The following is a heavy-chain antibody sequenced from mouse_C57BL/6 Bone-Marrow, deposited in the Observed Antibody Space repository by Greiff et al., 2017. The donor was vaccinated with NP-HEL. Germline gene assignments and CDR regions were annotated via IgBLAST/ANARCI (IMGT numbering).Heavy chain of an antibody. J-gene: IGHJ2*01. CDR3: ARTTTVVEDYFDY. CDR2: IDPSDSYT. V-gene: IGHV1-69*01. D-gene: IGHD1-1*01. Sequence: VQLQQSGAELVMPGASVKLSCKASGYTFTSYWMHWVKQRPGQGLEWIGEIDPSDSYTNYNQKFKGKSTLTVDKSSSPAYMQLSSLTSEDSAVYYCARTTTVVEDYFDYWGQGTTLTVSS. CDR1: GYTFTSYW.